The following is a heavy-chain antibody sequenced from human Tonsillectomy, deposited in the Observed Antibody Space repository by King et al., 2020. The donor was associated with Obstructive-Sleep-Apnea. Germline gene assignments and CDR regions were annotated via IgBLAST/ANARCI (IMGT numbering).Heavy chain of an antibody. D-gene: IGHD1-26*01. CDR1: GGSISSTTYN. Sequence: VPLQESGPGLVKPSETLSLTCTVSGGSISSTTYNWGWIRQPPGKGLEWIGSIDYSGSTYYNPSLKSRVTISIDTSNNQFSLKLSSVTAADTAVYYCARALWVYSGSSFDYWGRGTLVTVSS. V-gene: IGHV4-39*07. J-gene: IGHJ4*02. CDR2: IDYSGST. CDR3: ARALWVYSGSSFDY.